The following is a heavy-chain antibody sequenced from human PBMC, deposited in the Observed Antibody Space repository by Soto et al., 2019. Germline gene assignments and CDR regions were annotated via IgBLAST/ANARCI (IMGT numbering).Heavy chain of an antibody. Sequence: QVQLVESGGGVVQPGRSLRLSCAASRFTFSGYGMHWVRQAPGKGLEWVAVISYDGSNKFYADSVKGRFTISRDNSKNTRYLQMNSLRAEDTAVYYWAKGGRAYCGGDCRYYFDYWGQGTLVTVSS. CDR1: RFTFSGYG. J-gene: IGHJ4*02. D-gene: IGHD2-21*02. CDR2: ISYDGSNK. V-gene: IGHV3-30*18. CDR3: AKGGRAYCGGDCRYYFDY.